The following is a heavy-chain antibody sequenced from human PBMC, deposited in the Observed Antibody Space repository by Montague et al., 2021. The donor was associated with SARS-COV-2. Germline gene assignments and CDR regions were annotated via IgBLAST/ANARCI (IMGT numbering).Heavy chain of an antibody. Sequence: SLRLSCAASGFTFSNYNMNWVRQAPGKALEWVSFISSSGTYTFYADAVTGRFSISRDNAEHSLHLQLDDLRVEATAMYYFAKTPLSVIAPDVDYWGQGTLVTVSS. CDR1: GFTFSNYN. J-gene: IGHJ4*02. V-gene: IGHV3-21*01. CDR3: AKTPLSVIAPDVDY. CDR2: ISSSGTYT. D-gene: IGHD2/OR15-2a*01.